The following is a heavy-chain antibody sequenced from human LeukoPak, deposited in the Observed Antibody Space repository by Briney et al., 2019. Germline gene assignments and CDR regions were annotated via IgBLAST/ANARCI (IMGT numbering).Heavy chain of an antibody. D-gene: IGHD3-22*01. CDR3: ATDQYYYDSSGYYI. Sequence: ASVKVSCKVSGYTLTELSMYWVRQAPGKGLEGMGGFDPEDGETIYAQKFQGRVTMTEDTSTDTAYMELGSLRSEETAVYYCATDQYYYDSSGYYIWGQGTLVTVSS. CDR1: GYTLTELS. J-gene: IGHJ4*02. CDR2: FDPEDGET. V-gene: IGHV1-24*01.